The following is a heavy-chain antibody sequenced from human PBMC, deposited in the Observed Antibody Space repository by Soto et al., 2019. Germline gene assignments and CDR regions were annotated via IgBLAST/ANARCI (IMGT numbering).Heavy chain of an antibody. Sequence: QVQLQESGPGLVKPSQTLSLTCTVSGGSISSGGYYWSWIRQHPGKGLEWIGYIYYSGSTYYNPSLKSRVTISVDTSKNQFSLKLSSVTAADTAVYYCVRSGYPKGYYYYYYMDVWGKGTTVTVSS. CDR1: GGSISSGGYY. J-gene: IGHJ6*03. D-gene: IGHD3-3*01. V-gene: IGHV4-31*03. CDR2: IYYSGST. CDR3: VRSGYPKGYYYYYYMDV.